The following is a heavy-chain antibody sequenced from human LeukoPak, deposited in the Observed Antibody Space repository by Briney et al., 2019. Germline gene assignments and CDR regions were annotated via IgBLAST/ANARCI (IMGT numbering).Heavy chain of an antibody. Sequence: PGGSLRLSCAASGFTFSNAWMSWVRQAPGKGLEWVGRIKSKTDGGTTDYAAPVKGRFTISRDDSKNTLYLQMNSLKTEATAVYYCTTDLYCSSPSCYVVGDYYYGMDVWGQGTTVTVSS. CDR1: GFTFSNAW. J-gene: IGHJ6*02. CDR2: IKSKTDGGTT. CDR3: TTDLYCSSPSCYVVGDYYYGMDV. D-gene: IGHD2-2*01. V-gene: IGHV3-15*01.